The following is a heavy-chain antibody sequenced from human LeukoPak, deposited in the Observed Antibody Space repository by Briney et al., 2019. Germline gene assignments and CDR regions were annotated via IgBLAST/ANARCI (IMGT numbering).Heavy chain of an antibody. CDR1: GYTLTNYN. CDR2: ISTYNGNT. Sequence: GASVKVSCKASGYTLTNYNIYWVRQAPGQGLEWMGWISTYNGNTNYAQKVQGRVTMTTDTSTSTAYMELKTLRSDDTAEYYCARDRGSGWFVYWGQGTLVTVSS. V-gene: IGHV1-18*01. J-gene: IGHJ4*02. CDR3: ARDRGSGWFVY. D-gene: IGHD6-19*01.